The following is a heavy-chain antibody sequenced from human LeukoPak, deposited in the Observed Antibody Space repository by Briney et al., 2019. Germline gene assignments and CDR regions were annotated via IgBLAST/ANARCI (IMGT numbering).Heavy chain of an antibody. CDR1: GFTFSSYS. J-gene: IGHJ4*02. CDR3: ARALGGREDY. CDR2: ISSSSYI. V-gene: IGHV3-21*04. D-gene: IGHD2-15*01. Sequence: GGSLRLSCAASGFTFSSYSMNWVRQAPGKGLEWVSSISSSSYIYYADSVKGRFTISRDNAKNSLYLQMNSLKTEDTAVYYCARALGGREDYWGQGTLVTVSS.